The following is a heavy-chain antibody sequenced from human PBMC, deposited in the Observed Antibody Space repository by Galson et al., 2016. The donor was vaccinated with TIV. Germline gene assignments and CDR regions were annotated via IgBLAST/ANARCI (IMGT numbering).Heavy chain of an antibody. CDR2: VSYDGTKK. CDR3: ARGDYGDYEVGSMDY. J-gene: IGHJ4*02. V-gene: IGHV3-30*04. D-gene: IGHD4-17*01. Sequence: SLRLSCAGSGFTFSAYFMHWVRQAPGKGLEWLAVVSYDGTKKNYADSVKGRFSISRDNSKKTIPLQMNSLRPEDTALYFCARGDYGDYEVGSMDYWGQGSLVTVSS. CDR1: GFTFSAYF.